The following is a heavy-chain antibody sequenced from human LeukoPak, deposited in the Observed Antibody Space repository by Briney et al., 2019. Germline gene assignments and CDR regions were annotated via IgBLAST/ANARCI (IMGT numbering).Heavy chain of an antibody. Sequence: ASVKVSCKASGYTLTSYYMHWVRQAPGQGLERMGIINPSGGSTSYAQKFQGRVTMTRDTSTSTVYMELSSLRSEDTAVYYCARDRDDGLFDPWDQGTLVTVSS. J-gene: IGHJ5*02. CDR1: GYTLTSYY. CDR3: ARDRDDGLFDP. V-gene: IGHV1-46*01. D-gene: IGHD5-24*01. CDR2: INPSGGST.